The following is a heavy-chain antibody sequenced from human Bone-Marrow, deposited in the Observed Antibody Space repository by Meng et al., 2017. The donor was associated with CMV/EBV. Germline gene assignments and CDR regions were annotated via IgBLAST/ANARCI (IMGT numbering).Heavy chain of an antibody. V-gene: IGHV4-34*01. CDR1: VGSFSGYY. D-gene: IGHD6-6*01. CDR3: ANGPSSSAGFDY. Sequence: TCAVYVGSFSGYYWSWIRQPPGKGLEWIGEINHSGSTNYNPSLKSRVTISVDTSKNQFSLKLSSVTAADTAVYYCANGPSSSAGFDYWGQGTLVTVSS. CDR2: INHSGST. J-gene: IGHJ4*02.